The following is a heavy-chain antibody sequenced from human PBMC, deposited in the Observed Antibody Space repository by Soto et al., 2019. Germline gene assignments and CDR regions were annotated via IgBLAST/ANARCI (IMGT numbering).Heavy chain of an antibody. D-gene: IGHD6-13*01. J-gene: IGHJ4*02. CDR1: GFTFNSYA. V-gene: IGHV3-9*01. CDR2: ISWNSGSI. CDR3: AKGRDRASSLTPFDY. Sequence: PGGSMRLSCAASGFTFNSYAVSWVRQDPGKGLEWVSAISWNSGSIGYADSVKGRFTISRDNAKNSLYLQMNSLRAEDTALYYCAKGRDRASSLTPFDYWGQGTLVTVSS.